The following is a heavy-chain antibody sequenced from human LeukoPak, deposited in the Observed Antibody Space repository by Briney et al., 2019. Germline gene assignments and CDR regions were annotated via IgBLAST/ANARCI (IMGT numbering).Heavy chain of an antibody. D-gene: IGHD3-9*01. Sequence: PGGSLRLSCAVSGVTVSNNYMAWVRQAPGKGLEWVSVVWHDGRTDYADSVKGRFTISRDNAKNSLYLQMNSLRAEDTAVYYCARDFFSDPKLRYFDWPKEVRFDPWGQGTLVTVSS. J-gene: IGHJ5*02. CDR2: VWHDGRT. CDR3: ARDFFSDPKLRYFDWPKEVRFDP. CDR1: GVTVSNNY. V-gene: IGHV3-66*01.